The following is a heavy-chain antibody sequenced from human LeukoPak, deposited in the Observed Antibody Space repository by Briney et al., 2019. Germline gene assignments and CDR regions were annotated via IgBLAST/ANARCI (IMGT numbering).Heavy chain of an antibody. V-gene: IGHV1-24*01. CDR3: ATTGYCSGGGCYLDAFDI. J-gene: IGHJ3*02. Sequence: GASVKVSCKVSGYTLTELSMHWVRQAPGKGLEWMGGFDPEDGETIYAQKFQGRVTMTEDTSTDTAYMELSSLRSEDTAVYYCATTGYCSGGGCYLDAFDIWGQGTMVTVSS. D-gene: IGHD2-15*01. CDR1: GYTLTELS. CDR2: FDPEDGET.